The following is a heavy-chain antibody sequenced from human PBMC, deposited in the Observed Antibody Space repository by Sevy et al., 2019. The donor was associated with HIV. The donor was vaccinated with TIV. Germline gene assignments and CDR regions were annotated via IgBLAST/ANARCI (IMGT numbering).Heavy chain of an antibody. D-gene: IGHD3-22*01. J-gene: IGHJ4*02. V-gene: IGHV3-15*07. CDR3: TTDIYFGDSGYYDYFDY. CDR1: GFTFTNAW. CDR2: IKSKTDGGTT. Sequence: GGSLRLSCAASGFTFTNAWMNWVRQAPGKGLEWVGRIKSKTDGGTTDYAAPVKGRCTISRDDSKNTLYLQMNRLKTEDTAVYYCTTDIYFGDSGYYDYFDYWGQGTLVTVSS.